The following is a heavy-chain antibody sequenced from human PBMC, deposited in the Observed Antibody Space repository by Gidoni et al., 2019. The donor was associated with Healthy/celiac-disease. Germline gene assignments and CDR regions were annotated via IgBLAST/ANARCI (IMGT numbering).Heavy chain of an antibody. Sequence: EVQLLESGGGLVQPGGPLRLSCAASVFTFSSYAMSWVRQAPGKGLDGVSAISGSGGSTYYADSVKGRFTISRDNSKNTLYLQMNSLRAEETAVYYCAKSVGGELLSYWGQGTLVTVSS. CDR2: ISGSGGST. CDR1: VFTFSSYA. D-gene: IGHD3-10*01. V-gene: IGHV3-23*01. J-gene: IGHJ4*02. CDR3: AKSVGGELLSY.